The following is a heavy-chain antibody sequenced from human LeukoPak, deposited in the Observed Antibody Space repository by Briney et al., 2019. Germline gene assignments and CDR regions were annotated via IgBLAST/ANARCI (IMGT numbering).Heavy chain of an antibody. V-gene: IGHV3-11*01. J-gene: IGHJ6*02. D-gene: IGHD2-15*01. CDR2: ISSSGSTI. Sequence: PGGSLRLSCAASGFTFSDYYMSWIRQAPGKGLEWVSYISSSGSTIYYADSVKGRFTISRDNAKNSLYLQMNSLRAEDTAVYYCARELGYCSDGSCYPFYYYYGMDVWGQGTTVTVSS. CDR1: GFTFSDYY. CDR3: ARELGYCSDGSCYPFYYYYGMDV.